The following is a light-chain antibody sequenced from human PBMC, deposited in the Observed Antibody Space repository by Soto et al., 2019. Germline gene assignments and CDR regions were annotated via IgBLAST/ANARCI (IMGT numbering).Light chain of an antibody. CDR2: GVT. J-gene: IGLJ1*01. V-gene: IGLV2-14*03. CDR3: RSYTCTIPLAV. Sequence: QSALTQPASVSGSPGQSITISCTGTSSDIGGDNYVSWYQHYPGQAPQLLIYGVTNRPSGVSNRFSGSKSGTTASLTISGLQAEDEADYYCRSYTCTIPLAVFGPGTKLTVL. CDR1: SSDIGGDNY.